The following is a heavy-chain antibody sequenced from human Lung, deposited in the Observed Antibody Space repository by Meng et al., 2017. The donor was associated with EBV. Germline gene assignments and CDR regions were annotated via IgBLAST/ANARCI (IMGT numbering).Heavy chain of an antibody. J-gene: IGHJ4*02. D-gene: IGHD3-10*01. V-gene: IGHV4-30-4*01. Sequence: LEESGPGLVKPSQTRPLTCVVSGGSISSCGYYWSWIRQPPGKGLEWIGYIYYSGSTYYNPSLKSRVTISVDTSKNQFSLKLSSVTAADTAVYYCARAMVRGVIDYWGQGTLVTVSS. CDR2: IYYSGST. CDR1: GGSISSCGYY. CDR3: ARAMVRGVIDY.